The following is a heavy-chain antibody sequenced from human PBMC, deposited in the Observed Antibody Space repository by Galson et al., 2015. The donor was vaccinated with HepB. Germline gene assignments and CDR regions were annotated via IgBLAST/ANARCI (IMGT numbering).Heavy chain of an antibody. CDR3: ARGQGNPFWSGYYVDQ. CDR1: GATVSSYT. Sequence: SVKVSCKASGATVSSYTITWVRQAPGQRFEWMGGILPMFGTTNYAQKFQGRVTITADESTSTVYMELTSLRSGDTAMYYCARGQGNPFWSGYYVDQWGQGALVTVAS. D-gene: IGHD3-3*01. CDR2: ILPMFGTT. V-gene: IGHV1-69*13. J-gene: IGHJ4*02.